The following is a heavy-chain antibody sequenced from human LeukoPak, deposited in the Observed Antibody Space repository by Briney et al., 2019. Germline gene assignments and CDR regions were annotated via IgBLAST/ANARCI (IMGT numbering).Heavy chain of an antibody. CDR1: GFTFSSYW. CDR2: INGDGSAT. J-gene: IGHJ4*02. Sequence: PGGSLGLSCAASGFTFSSYWMHWVRQAPGKGLVWVSRINGDGSATTYADSLKGRFTISRDNTKNTLYLQINSLRAEDTAVYFCARDRLYTSDYWGQGTLVTVSS. V-gene: IGHV3-74*01. CDR3: ARDRLYTSDY. D-gene: IGHD3-16*01.